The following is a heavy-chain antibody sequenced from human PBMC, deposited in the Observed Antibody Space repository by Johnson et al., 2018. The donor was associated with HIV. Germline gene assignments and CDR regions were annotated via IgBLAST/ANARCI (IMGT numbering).Heavy chain of an antibody. CDR3: AKDQHGPLVPTVMRDDAFDI. J-gene: IGHJ3*02. CDR2: IWHDGRDV. D-gene: IGHD5-12*01. Sequence: VRLVESGGGVVQPGTSLRLSCAASGFTFSSYGIHWVRQAPGKGLEWVAFIWHDGRDVYYADSVKGRFTVSRDNSKNAVYLQMNSLGAGDTAVYYCAKDQHGPLVPTVMRDDAFDIWGQGTMVTVSS. CDR1: GFTFSSYG. V-gene: IGHV3-33*03.